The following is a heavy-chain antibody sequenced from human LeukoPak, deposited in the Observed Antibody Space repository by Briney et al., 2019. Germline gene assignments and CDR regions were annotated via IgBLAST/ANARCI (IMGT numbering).Heavy chain of an antibody. CDR2: ISAYNGNT. Sequence: ASVKVSCKASGYTFTSYGISWVRQAPGQGLEWMGWISAYNGNTNYAQKLQGRVTMTTDTSTSTAYMELRSLRSDDTAVYYGARGNTIIRYFDWSNNWFDPWGQGTLVTVSS. CDR3: ARGNTIIRYFDWSNNWFDP. D-gene: IGHD3-9*01. CDR1: GYTFTSYG. V-gene: IGHV1-18*01. J-gene: IGHJ5*02.